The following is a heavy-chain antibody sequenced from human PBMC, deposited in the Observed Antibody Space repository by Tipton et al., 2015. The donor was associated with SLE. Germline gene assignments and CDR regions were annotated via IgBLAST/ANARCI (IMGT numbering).Heavy chain of an antibody. D-gene: IGHD3-3*01. Sequence: QSGPEVKKPGASVRVSCKASGYIFISYGISWVRQAPGQGLEWMGWINTNNEKTNSAQKFQARVTITRDTSASTAYMELSSLRSEDTAVYYCARGSGTWDYWGQGTLVTVSS. CDR1: GYIFISYG. V-gene: IGHV1-18*01. J-gene: IGHJ4*02. CDR2: INTNNEKT. CDR3: ARGSGTWDY.